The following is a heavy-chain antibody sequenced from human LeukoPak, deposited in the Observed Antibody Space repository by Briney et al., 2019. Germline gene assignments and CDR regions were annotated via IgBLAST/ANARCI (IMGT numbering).Heavy chain of an antibody. Sequence: SETLSLTCTVSGGSISSYYWRWIRQPPGKGLEWIGYIYYSGSTHYNRSLKSRVTISVDTSKNQFSLKLSSVTAADTAVYYCARGIYSGYDYGYWGQGTLVTVSS. CDR1: GGSISSYY. CDR2: IYYSGST. CDR3: ARGIYSGYDYGY. V-gene: IGHV4-59*01. D-gene: IGHD5-12*01. J-gene: IGHJ4*02.